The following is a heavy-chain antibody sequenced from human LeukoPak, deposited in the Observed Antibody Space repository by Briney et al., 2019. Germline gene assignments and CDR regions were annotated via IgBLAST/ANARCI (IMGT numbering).Heavy chain of an antibody. CDR2: IRYDGSNK. V-gene: IGHV3-30*02. Sequence: GGSLRLSCAASGFTFSSYGMHWVRQAPGKGLEWVAFIRYDGSNKYYEDSVKGRFTISRDNSKNTLYLQMNSLRAEDTAVYYCAKNGGWRTDYYYMDVWGKGTTVTVSS. D-gene: IGHD3-16*01. J-gene: IGHJ6*03. CDR1: GFTFSSYG. CDR3: AKNGGWRTDYYYMDV.